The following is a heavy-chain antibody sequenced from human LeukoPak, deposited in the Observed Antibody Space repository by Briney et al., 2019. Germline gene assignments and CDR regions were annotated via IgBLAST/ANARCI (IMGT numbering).Heavy chain of an antibody. CDR1: GFTFSTYW. CDR2: IKQDGSEK. D-gene: IGHD2-2*02. CDR3: ARMYCSTTSCYTDAFDI. Sequence: QTGGSLRLSCAASGFTFSTYWMSWVRQAPGKGLEWVANIKQDGSEKYYVASVKGRFTISRDNAKNSVYLQMNSLRAEDTALYYCARMYCSTTSCYTDAFDIWGQGTMVTVSS. J-gene: IGHJ3*02. V-gene: IGHV3-7*01.